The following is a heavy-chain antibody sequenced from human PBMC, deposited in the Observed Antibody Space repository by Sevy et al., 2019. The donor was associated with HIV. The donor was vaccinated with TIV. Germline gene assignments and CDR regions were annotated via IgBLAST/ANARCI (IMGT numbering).Heavy chain of an antibody. J-gene: IGHJ4*02. D-gene: IGHD3-10*01. CDR2: ISTYNDDT. Sequence: ASVKVSCKASGYTFTSHGISWVRQAPGQGLEWVGWISTYNDDTKYAQKVQGRVTMTTDTSTTTVFMELRSLRSDDTAIYYCTRDLPPLDYYGSGSCYTSDYWGQGTLVTVSS. V-gene: IGHV1-18*01. CDR3: TRDLPPLDYYGSGSCYTSDY. CDR1: GYTFTSHG.